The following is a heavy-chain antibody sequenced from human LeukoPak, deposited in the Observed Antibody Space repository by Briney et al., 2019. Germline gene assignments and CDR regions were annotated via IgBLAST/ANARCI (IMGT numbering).Heavy chain of an antibody. CDR2: IYYSGST. D-gene: IGHD2-15*01. CDR1: GVSISSYY. V-gene: IGHV4-59*01. Sequence: SETLSLTCTVSGVSISSYYWNWIRQPPGKGLEWIGYIYYSGSTNYNPSLKSRVTISVDTSKNQFSLKLSSVTAADTAVYYCARGGSYPPPMFDYWGQGTLVTVSS. J-gene: IGHJ4*02. CDR3: ARGGSYPPPMFDY.